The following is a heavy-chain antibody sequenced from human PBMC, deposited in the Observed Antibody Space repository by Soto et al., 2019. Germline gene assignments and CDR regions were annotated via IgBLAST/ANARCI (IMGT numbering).Heavy chain of an antibody. Sequence: PVGSLRLSCAASGFTFSSYVMHWVRPAPGKGLEWVAVISYDGSNKYYADSVKGRFTISRDNSKNTLYLQMNSLRAEDTAVYYCARDLRQLPYDGLDIWGQGTMVTVSS. D-gene: IGHD2-2*02. J-gene: IGHJ3*02. CDR3: ARDLRQLPYDGLDI. V-gene: IGHV3-30*03. CDR1: GFTFSSYV. CDR2: ISYDGSNK.